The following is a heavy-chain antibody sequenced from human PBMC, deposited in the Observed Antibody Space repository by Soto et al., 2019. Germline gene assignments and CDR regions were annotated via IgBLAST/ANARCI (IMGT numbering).Heavy chain of an antibody. Sequence: QVQLVESGGGVVQPGRSLRLSCAASGFTFNNYGMHWVRQAPGKGLEWVAVISNGGSDKYYADSVKGRLTISRDNSKNTVYLQMNSLRAEDTAVYYCAKDQGIAASHGIDWGQGTMVTVSS. D-gene: IGHD6-13*01. CDR1: GFTFNNYG. J-gene: IGHJ3*01. CDR2: ISNGGSDK. V-gene: IGHV3-30*18. CDR3: AKDQGIAASHGID.